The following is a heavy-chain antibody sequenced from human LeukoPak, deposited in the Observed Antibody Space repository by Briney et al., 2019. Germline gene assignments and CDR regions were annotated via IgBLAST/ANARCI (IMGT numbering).Heavy chain of an antibody. CDR1: GGSISSSRYY. J-gene: IGHJ4*02. CDR3: ARGRGSGYPDY. Sequence: SETLSLTCTVSGGSISSSRYYWGWIRQPPGKGLEWIGSIYYSGSTYYNPSLKSRVTISVDTSKNQFSLKLSSVTAADTAVYYCARGRGSGYPDYWGQGTLVTVSS. CDR2: IYYSGST. V-gene: IGHV4-39*07. D-gene: IGHD3-22*01.